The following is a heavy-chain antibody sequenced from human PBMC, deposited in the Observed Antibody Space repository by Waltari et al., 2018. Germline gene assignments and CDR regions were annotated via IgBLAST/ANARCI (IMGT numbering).Heavy chain of an antibody. D-gene: IGHD3-22*01. Sequence: EVQLVESGGGLVKPGGSLRPSCAASGFTFSSYSMNWVRQAPGRGLEWVSSISSSSSYIYYADSVKGRFTISRDNAKNSLYLQMNSLRAEDTAVYYCARYYYDSSGYYDNAFDIWGQGTMVTVSS. CDR1: GFTFSSYS. J-gene: IGHJ3*02. CDR2: ISSSSSYI. CDR3: ARYYYDSSGYYDNAFDI. V-gene: IGHV3-21*01.